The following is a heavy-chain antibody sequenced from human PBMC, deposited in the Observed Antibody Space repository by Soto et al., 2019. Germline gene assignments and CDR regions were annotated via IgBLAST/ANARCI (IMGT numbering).Heavy chain of an antibody. V-gene: IGHV1-69*13. J-gene: IGHJ5*02. Sequence: SVKVSCKVPGYTLTELSMHWVRQAPGQGLEWMGGIIPIFGTANYAQKFQGRVTITADESTSTAYMELSSLRSEDTAVYYCARDPGYGDTNWFDPWGQGTLVTVSS. CDR1: GYTLTELS. D-gene: IGHD4-17*01. CDR2: IIPIFGTA. CDR3: ARDPGYGDTNWFDP.